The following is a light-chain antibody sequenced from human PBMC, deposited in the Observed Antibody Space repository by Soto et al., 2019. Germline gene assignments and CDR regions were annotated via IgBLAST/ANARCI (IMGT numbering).Light chain of an antibody. J-gene: IGKJ5*01. Sequence: EIVLTQSPATLSLSPGERATLSCRASQSVSSYLAWYQQKPGQAPRLLIYDASNRATGIPARFSGSGSGTDVTLTISRLEPEDVAVYYCQQRSNWITFGQGTRLEIK. CDR3: QQRSNWIT. V-gene: IGKV3-11*01. CDR1: QSVSSY. CDR2: DAS.